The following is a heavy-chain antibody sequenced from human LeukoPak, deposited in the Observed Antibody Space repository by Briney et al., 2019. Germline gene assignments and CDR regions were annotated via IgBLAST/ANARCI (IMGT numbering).Heavy chain of an antibody. D-gene: IGHD4-23*01. CDR2: IYTSGST. CDR1: GSSISSYY. CDR3: ARMGRDGGNSGDYYYYMDV. J-gene: IGHJ6*03. V-gene: IGHV4-4*07. Sequence: SETLSLTCTVSGSSISSYYWSWIRQPAGKGLEWIGRIYTSGSTNYNPSLKSRVTMSVDTSKNQFSLKLSSVTAADTAVYYCARMGRDGGNSGDYYYYMDVWGKGTTVTVSS.